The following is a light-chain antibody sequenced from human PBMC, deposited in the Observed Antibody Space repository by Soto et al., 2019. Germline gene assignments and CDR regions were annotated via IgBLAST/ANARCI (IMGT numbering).Light chain of an antibody. CDR2: GAS. V-gene: IGKV1-16*01. J-gene: IGKJ4*01. CDR1: QGVGSY. Sequence: DIQMTQSPSLLSASVGDRVTITCRASQGVGSYLAWFQQKPGKAPKLLIFGASRLQRGVPSRFSGSGYGTDFALTISSLQPEDFAIYHCRQYHHFPLAFGGGTKVEVK. CDR3: RQYHHFPLA.